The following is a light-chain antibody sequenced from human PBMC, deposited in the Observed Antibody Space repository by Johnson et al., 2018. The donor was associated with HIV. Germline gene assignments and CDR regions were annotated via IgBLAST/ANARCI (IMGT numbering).Light chain of an antibody. CDR3: GTWDNSLNGYV. V-gene: IGLV1-51*01. Sequence: QSVLTQPPSVSAAPGQRVTRSYSGSSSNIGNNFVSWFRQLPLRAPKVLIYDNNKRPSGTPDRFSGSKSDTSATLGITGLQPGDEGDYYCGTWDNSLNGYVFGTGTKVTVL. CDR1: SSNIGNNF. CDR2: DNN. J-gene: IGLJ1*01.